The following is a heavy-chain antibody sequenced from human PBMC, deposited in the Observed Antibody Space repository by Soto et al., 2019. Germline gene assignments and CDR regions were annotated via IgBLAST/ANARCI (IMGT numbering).Heavy chain of an antibody. Sequence: QVQLVQSGAEVKKPGASVKVSCKASGYTFTSYLMHWVRQAPGQRLEWMGWINAGNGNTKYSQKFQGRVTITRATSASTDYMELSSLRSDDTAVYYCTSLLYSSGWYVFDYWGQGTLVTVSS. V-gene: IGHV1-3*01. J-gene: IGHJ4*02. CDR1: GYTFTSYL. CDR3: TSLLYSSGWYVFDY. CDR2: INAGNGNT. D-gene: IGHD6-19*01.